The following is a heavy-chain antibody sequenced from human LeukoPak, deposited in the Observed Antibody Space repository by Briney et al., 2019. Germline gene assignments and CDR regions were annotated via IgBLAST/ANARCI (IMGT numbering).Heavy chain of an antibody. V-gene: IGHV1-2*02. J-gene: IGHJ3*02. D-gene: IGHD4-11*01. CDR1: GYTFTGYY. CDR3: ARELSKMTTVTTDRAFDI. Sequence: ASVKVSCKASGYTFTGYYMHWVRQAPGQGLEWMGWINPNSGGTNYAQEFQGRVTMTRDTSISTAYMELSRLRSDDTAVYYCARELSKMTTVTTDRAFDIWGQGTMVTVSS. CDR2: INPNSGGT.